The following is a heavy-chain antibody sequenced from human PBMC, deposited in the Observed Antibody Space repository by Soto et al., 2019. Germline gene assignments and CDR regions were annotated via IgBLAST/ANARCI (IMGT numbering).Heavy chain of an antibody. V-gene: IGHV4-59*08. CDR1: GCSISSYS. J-gene: IGHJ4*02. CDR3: ARLTPVTADFDY. D-gene: IGHD4-17*01. Sequence: SETLALTCTVSGCSISSYSWSWIRQPPGQGLEWIGYIYDSGSTQYNPSLKSRVTISVDTSKNQFSPKLSSVTAADTAVYYCARLTPVTADFDYWGQGTLVTVS. CDR2: IYDSGST.